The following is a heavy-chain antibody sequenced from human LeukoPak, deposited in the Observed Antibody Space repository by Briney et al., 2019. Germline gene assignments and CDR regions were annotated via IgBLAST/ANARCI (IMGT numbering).Heavy chain of an antibody. CDR2: INHSGST. J-gene: IGHJ4*02. V-gene: IGHV4-34*01. Sequence: PSETLSLTCAVYGGSFSGYYWTWIRQPPGKGLEWIGEINHSGSTNYNPSLKSRVTVSVDTSKNQFSLKVTSVTAADTAVYYCARDPKWAFGGLNGGDFDYWGQGTLVTVSS. D-gene: IGHD3-16*01. CDR1: GGSFSGYY. CDR3: ARDPKWAFGGLNGGDFDY.